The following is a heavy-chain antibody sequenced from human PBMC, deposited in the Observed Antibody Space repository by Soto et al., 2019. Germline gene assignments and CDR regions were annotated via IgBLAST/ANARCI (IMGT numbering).Heavy chain of an antibody. V-gene: IGHV3-74*01. Sequence: EVHLVESGGGVVQPGGSLRLSCAASGFSFSTWMHWVRQAPGKGLGWLSRINSDGSSISYADSVKGRFFVSRDNAKNTLYLQINSLTAEDTAVYYCTRGASGYGNFDYWGQGVLLTVSS. D-gene: IGHD5-12*01. CDR3: TRGASGYGNFDY. CDR2: INSDGSSI. CDR1: GFSFSTW. J-gene: IGHJ4*02.